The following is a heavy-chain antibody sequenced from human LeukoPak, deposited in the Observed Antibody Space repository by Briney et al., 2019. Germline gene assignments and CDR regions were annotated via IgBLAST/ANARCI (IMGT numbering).Heavy chain of an antibody. V-gene: IGHV1-18*01. Sequence: ASVKVSCKASGYTFTSYGISWVRQVPGQGLEWMGWISAYNGNTNYAQKLQGRVTMTTDTSPSTAYMELRSLRSDDTAVYYCARGGYDFWSALLGWFDPWGQGTLVTVSS. J-gene: IGHJ5*02. CDR2: ISAYNGNT. D-gene: IGHD3-3*01. CDR3: ARGGYDFWSALLGWFDP. CDR1: GYTFTSYG.